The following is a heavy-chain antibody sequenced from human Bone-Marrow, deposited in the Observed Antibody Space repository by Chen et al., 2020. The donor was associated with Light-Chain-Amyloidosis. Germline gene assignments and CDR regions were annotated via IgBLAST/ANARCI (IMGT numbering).Heavy chain of an antibody. Sequence: QVHLVESGGGVVQPGRSLTLSCAASRFTFNPYALHWVRQAPGKGLEWVSVISPDGRNENYADSVKGRFTISRDNSKSTLFPQMNSLRAEDTAVYYCAKDLNYDGGLFDYWGQGALVTVSS. CDR2: ISPDGRNE. CDR1: RFTFNPYA. D-gene: IGHD3-16*01. J-gene: IGHJ4*02. V-gene: IGHV3-30*04. CDR3: AKDLNYDGGLFDY.